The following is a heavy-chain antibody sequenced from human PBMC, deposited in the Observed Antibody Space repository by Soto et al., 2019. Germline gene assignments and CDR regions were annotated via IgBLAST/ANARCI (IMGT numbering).Heavy chain of an antibody. CDR2: IKSKSAGETT. J-gene: IGHJ4*02. V-gene: IGHV3-15*05. CDR1: GFSFRTTW. CDR3: TTGSPFIGSVFHY. D-gene: IGHD1-26*01. Sequence: EVQLVESGGGLVKPGGSLRLSCAASGFSFRTTWMAWVRQAPGKGLAWVVRIKSKSAGETTDYADPVKGRFTISRDDSEDTLYLHMDSLETGDTAVYYCTTGSPFIGSVFHYWGQGTLVTGSS.